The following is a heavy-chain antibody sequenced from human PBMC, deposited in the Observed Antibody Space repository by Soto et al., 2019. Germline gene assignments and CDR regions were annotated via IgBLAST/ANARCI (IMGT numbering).Heavy chain of an antibody. V-gene: IGHV5-51*01. CDR2: IYPGDSDT. CDR1: GYSFTSYW. J-gene: IGHJ4*02. CDR3: ARAIHYDILSGYYMIDQDYFDF. D-gene: IGHD3-9*01. Sequence: PGESLKISCKGSGYSFTSYWIGWVRQMPGKGLEWMGIIYPGDSDTRYSPSFQGQVTISADKSISTAYLQWSSLKASDTAMYYCARAIHYDILSGYYMIDQDYFDFWGQGTLVTVSS.